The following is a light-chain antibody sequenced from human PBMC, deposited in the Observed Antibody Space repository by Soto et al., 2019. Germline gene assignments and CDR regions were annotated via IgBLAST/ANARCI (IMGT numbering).Light chain of an antibody. CDR3: QQYGNSPPYT. CDR1: HSVSSSY. J-gene: IGKJ2*01. Sequence: EIVLTQSPGTLSLSPGERATLSCRASHSVSSSYLAWYQQKPGQAPRLLIYGASSRATGIPDRFSGSGSGTDFTLTISRLETEDFAVYYCQQYGNSPPYTFGQGTKLEIK. CDR2: GAS. V-gene: IGKV3-20*01.